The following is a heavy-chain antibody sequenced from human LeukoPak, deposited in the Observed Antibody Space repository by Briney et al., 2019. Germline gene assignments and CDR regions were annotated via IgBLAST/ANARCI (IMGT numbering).Heavy chain of an antibody. CDR1: GYTFTGYY. D-gene: IGHD3-10*01. Sequence: GASVKVSCKASGYTFTGYYMHWVRQAPGQGLEWMGRINPNSGGTNYAQKFQGRVTMTRDTSISTAYMELSRLRSDDTAVYYCARAPSGSYYKTHFDYWGQGTLATVSS. J-gene: IGHJ4*02. CDR3: ARAPSGSYYKTHFDY. CDR2: INPNSGGT. V-gene: IGHV1-2*06.